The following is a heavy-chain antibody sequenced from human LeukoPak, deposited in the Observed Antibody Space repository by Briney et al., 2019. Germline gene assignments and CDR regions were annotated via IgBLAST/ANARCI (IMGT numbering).Heavy chain of an antibody. CDR1: GGSINSYH. J-gene: IGHJ6*03. CDR2: IYYSGST. D-gene: IGHD6-6*01. CDR3: ASGRKAARPSYYYYYMDV. Sequence: SETLSLTCTVSGGSINSYHWSWIRQPPGKGLEWIGYIYYSGSTNYNPSLKSRLTISVDTSKNQFSLKLSSVTAADTAVYYCASGRKAARPSYYYYYMDVWGKGTTVTVSS. V-gene: IGHV4-59*12.